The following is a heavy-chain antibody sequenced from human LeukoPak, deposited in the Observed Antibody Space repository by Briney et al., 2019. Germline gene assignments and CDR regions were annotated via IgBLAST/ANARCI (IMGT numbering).Heavy chain of an antibody. V-gene: IGHV3-74*01. J-gene: IGHJ4*02. CDR2: VKGDGSHT. CDR1: GFTSSSFY. Sequence: GGSLRLSCAASGFTSSSFYMEWVRQAPGKGLEWVSRVKGDGSHTTYADSVKGRFTISRDNPKNTLYLQMNYLRVEDTAVYYCSYDHFDYWSRGTLVTVSS. CDR3: SYDHFDY. D-gene: IGHD2-21*01.